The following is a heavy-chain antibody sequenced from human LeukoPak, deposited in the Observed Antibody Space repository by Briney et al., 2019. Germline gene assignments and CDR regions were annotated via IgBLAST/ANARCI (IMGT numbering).Heavy chain of an antibody. J-gene: IGHJ4*02. Sequence: GGSLRLSCAASGFIFSNYAMNWVRQAPGKGLEWVSTIRESGGDTHYADSVKGRFTISRDNGKNTLYLQMNSLRAEDTAVYYCATYRGYPVDYWGQGTLVTVSS. CDR2: IRESGGDT. CDR3: ATYRGYPVDY. CDR1: GFIFSNYA. D-gene: IGHD6-13*01. V-gene: IGHV3-23*01.